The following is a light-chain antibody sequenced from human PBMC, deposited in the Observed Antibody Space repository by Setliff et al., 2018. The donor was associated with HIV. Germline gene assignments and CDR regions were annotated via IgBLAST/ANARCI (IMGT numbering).Light chain of an antibody. CDR2: EVS. Sequence: SVLAQPASVSGSPGQSITISSTGTSSDIGGHNYVSWYQQHPGKAPKLMISEVSNRPSGVSNRFSGSKSGNTASLTISGLQPEDGADYYCSSYSSSRPRVFGTGTKVTVL. V-gene: IGLV2-14*01. CDR1: SSDIGGHNY. J-gene: IGLJ1*01. CDR3: SSYSSSRPRV.